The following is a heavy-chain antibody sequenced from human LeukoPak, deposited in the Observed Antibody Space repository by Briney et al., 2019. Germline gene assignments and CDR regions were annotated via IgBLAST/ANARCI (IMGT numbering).Heavy chain of an antibody. CDR3: ATSSVVVVAATLYY. J-gene: IGHJ4*02. Sequence: GASVKVYCKVSGYTLTELSMHWVRRAPGKGLEWMGGFDPEDGETIYAQKFQGRVTMTEDTSTDTAYMELSSLRSEDTAVYYCATSSVVVVAATLYYWGQGTLVTVSS. CDR2: FDPEDGET. D-gene: IGHD2-15*01. CDR1: GYTLTELS. V-gene: IGHV1-24*01.